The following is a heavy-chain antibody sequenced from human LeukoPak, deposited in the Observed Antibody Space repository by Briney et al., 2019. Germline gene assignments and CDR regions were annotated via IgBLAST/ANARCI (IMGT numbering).Heavy chain of an antibody. J-gene: IGHJ4*02. D-gene: IGHD6-13*01. CDR3: VSGHWYHEY. V-gene: IGHV3-7*01. CDR2: IKQDGNEK. Sequence: GGSLRLSCAASGFTFNTYWMSWVRQAPGKGLEWVADIKQDGNEKYYVDSVKGRVTIFRDNAKNSLYLQMNSLRADDTAVYYCVSGHWYHEYWGQGTLLTVSS. CDR1: GFTFNTYW.